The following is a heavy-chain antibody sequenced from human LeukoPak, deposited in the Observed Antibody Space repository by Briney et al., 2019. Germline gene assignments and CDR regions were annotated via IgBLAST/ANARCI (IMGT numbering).Heavy chain of an antibody. CDR3: AKDSREYTGYYYGMDV. Sequence: HPGGSLRLSCAASGFTFSSYAMSWVRQAPGKGLEWVSAISGSGGSTYYADSVKGRFTISRDNSKNTLYLQMNSLRAEDTAVYYCAKDSREYTGYYYGMDVWGQGTTVTVSS. CDR1: GFTFSSYA. J-gene: IGHJ6*02. CDR2: ISGSGGST. D-gene: IGHD6-6*01. V-gene: IGHV3-23*01.